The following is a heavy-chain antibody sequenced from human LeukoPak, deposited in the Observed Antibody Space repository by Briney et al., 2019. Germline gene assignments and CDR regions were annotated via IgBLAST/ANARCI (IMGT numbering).Heavy chain of an antibody. CDR1: GFTFDDYA. D-gene: IGHD3-3*01. CDR3: AKGSYYDFWSPFDY. Sequence: GRSLRLSCAASGFTFDDYAMHWVRQAPGKGLEWVSGISWNSGSIGYADSVKGRFTISRDNAKNSLYLQMKSLRAEDMALYYCAKGSYYDFWSPFDYWGQGTLVTVSS. CDR2: ISWNSGSI. J-gene: IGHJ4*02. V-gene: IGHV3-9*03.